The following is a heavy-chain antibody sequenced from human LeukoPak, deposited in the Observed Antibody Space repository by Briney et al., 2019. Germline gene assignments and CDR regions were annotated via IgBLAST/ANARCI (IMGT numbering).Heavy chain of an antibody. CDR3: ARSFFQWNYGSCLDA. Sequence: GGSLRLSCAASGFSFSDYVMQWVRQVPGKGLEWVALIAHDGSNKYYADSVKGRFTISRDNSRSILYLQMNSLRPEDTAVYSCARSFFQWNYGSCLDAWGQGTLVTVSS. CDR1: GFSFSDYV. V-gene: IGHV3-30*03. CDR2: IAHDGSNK. D-gene: IGHD1-7*01. J-gene: IGHJ5*02.